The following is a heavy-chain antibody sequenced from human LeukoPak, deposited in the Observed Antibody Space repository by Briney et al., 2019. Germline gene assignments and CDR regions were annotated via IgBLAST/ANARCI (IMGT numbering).Heavy chain of an antibody. J-gene: IGHJ4*02. CDR1: GYTFTGYY. CDR3: ARDRYGDGFAHFDY. CDR2: ITPSGGT. V-gene: IGHV1-2*02. Sequence: ASVKVSCKASGYTFTGYYMHWVRQAPGQGLEWMGWITPSGGTNYPQKFQGRVAITRDTSITTAYMDLSRLTSDDTAVYYCARDRYGDGFAHFDYWGQGALVTVSS. D-gene: IGHD5-24*01.